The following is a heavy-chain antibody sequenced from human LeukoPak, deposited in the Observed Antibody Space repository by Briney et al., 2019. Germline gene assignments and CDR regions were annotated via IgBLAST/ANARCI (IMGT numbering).Heavy chain of an antibody. CDR1: GFAFSSYG. D-gene: IGHD5-18*01. CDR2: VRSDGTDR. J-gene: IGHJ4*02. CDR3: ARGGEYSYGWD. Sequence: GGSLRLSCAASGFAFSSYGMHWVRQAPGKGLEWVTFVRSDGTDRNYADSVKGRFSGFRDNSKNTVYLQMNSLRVEDTAVYYCARGGEYSYGWDWGQGALVTVSS. V-gene: IGHV3-30*02.